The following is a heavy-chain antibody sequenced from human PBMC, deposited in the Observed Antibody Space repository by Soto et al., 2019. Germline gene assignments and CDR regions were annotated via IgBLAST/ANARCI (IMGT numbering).Heavy chain of an antibody. J-gene: IGHJ5*02. CDR3: ARSPWLLLLHFDP. V-gene: IGHV1-3*01. CDR1: GYTFTSYA. Sequence: ASVKVSCKASGYTFTSYAMHWVRQAPGQRLEWMGWINAGNGNTNYAQKLQGRVTMTTDTSTSTAYMELRSLRSDDTAVYYCARSPWLLLLHFDPWGQGTLVTVSS. D-gene: IGHD2-2*01. CDR2: INAGNGNT.